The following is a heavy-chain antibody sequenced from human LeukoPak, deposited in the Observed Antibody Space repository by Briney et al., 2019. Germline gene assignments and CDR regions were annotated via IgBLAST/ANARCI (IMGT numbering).Heavy chain of an antibody. CDR1: GYTFTGYH. Sequence: ASVKVSCKASGYTFTGYHMHWVRQAPGQGLEWMGWINPNSGGTNYAQKFQGRVTMTRDTSISTAYIELNRLRSDDTAVYYCARDLVSRQEVDQPWGQGTLVTVSS. J-gene: IGHJ5*02. V-gene: IGHV1-2*02. CDR3: ARDLVSRQEVDQP. D-gene: IGHD1-26*01. CDR2: INPNSGGT.